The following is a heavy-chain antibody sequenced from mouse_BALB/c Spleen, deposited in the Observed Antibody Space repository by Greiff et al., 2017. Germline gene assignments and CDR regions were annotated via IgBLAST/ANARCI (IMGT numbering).Heavy chain of an antibody. Sequence: VQLQQSGPGLVAPSQSLSITCTVSGFSLTSYDISWIRQPPGKGLEWLGVIWTGGGTNYNSAFMSRLSISKDNSKSQVFLKMNSLQTDDTAIYYCVRDRINGNYWYFDVWGAGTTVTVSS. V-gene: IGHV2-9-2*01. J-gene: IGHJ1*01. D-gene: IGHD1-1*01. CDR1: GFSLTSYD. CDR3: VRDRINGNYWYFDV. CDR2: IWTGGGT.